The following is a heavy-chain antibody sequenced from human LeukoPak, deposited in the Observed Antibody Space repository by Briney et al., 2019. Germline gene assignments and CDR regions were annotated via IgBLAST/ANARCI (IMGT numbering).Heavy chain of an antibody. D-gene: IGHD2-2*01. V-gene: IGHV3-7*01. CDR1: TFTFSNYW. Sequence: GGSLRLSCAASTFTFSNYWMSWVRQAPGKGLEWVANINQNGGEKYYADSVKGRFTFSRDNAKNSLYLQMNCLRAEDTAVYYCARAQSGHCSSTSCYDYGMDVWGQGTTVTVSS. CDR2: INQNGGEK. J-gene: IGHJ6*02. CDR3: ARAQSGHCSSTSCYDYGMDV.